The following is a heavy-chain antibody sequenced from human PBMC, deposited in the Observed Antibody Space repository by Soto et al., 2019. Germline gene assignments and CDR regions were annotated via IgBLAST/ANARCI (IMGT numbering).Heavy chain of an antibody. CDR1: GFSLSTSGVG. D-gene: IGHD6-13*01. CDR3: AHARGGIAAAGVDY. Sequence: KESGPTLVKPTQTLTLTCTFSGFSLSTSGVGVGWIRQPPGKALEWLALIYWDDDKRYSPSLKSRITITKDTSKNQVVLTMTNMDPVDTATYYCAHARGGIAAAGVDYWGQGTLVTVSS. J-gene: IGHJ4*02. V-gene: IGHV2-5*02. CDR2: IYWDDDK.